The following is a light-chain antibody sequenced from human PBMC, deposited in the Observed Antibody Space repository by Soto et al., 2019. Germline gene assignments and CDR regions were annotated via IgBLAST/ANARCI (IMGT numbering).Light chain of an antibody. V-gene: IGKV1-9*01. Sequence: QLAQISSSLCASLVESISVTCXSSQGIRSYLAWYQQKPGEAPKLLIYAASTLQSGVPSRFSGSGSATDFTLTISSLQPEDSATYHCQQRNSYPPTFGGGTKVDNK. J-gene: IGKJ4*01. CDR3: QQRNSYPPT. CDR2: AAS. CDR1: QGIRSY.